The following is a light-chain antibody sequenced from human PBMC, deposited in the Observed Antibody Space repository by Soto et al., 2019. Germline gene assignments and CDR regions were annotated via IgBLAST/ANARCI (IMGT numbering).Light chain of an antibody. CDR2: AAS. CDR1: QGISNY. CDR3: QKYNGAPYA. Sequence: DIQMTQSPSSLSASVGDRVTITCRASQGISNYLAWYQQKPGKIPKLLIYAASTLQSGVLSRFSDSLSGTDFTLTISRLQPEDVASYYCQKYNGAPYAFGPGTKVDIK. J-gene: IGKJ3*01. V-gene: IGKV1-27*01.